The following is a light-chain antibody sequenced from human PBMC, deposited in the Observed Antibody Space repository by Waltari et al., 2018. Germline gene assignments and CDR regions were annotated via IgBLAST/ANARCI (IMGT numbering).Light chain of an antibody. CDR3: FSYAGSNTYV. CDR1: RSDVGDYKY. V-gene: IGLV2-8*01. Sequence: QSALTQPPSASGSPGQSVTISCSGTRSDVGDYKYVSWYQYYPGKAPKLILYEVNKRPAGVRDRSNGSRSGSTAFLTVSGLQADDEAVYFCFSYAGSNTYVFGSGTTVTVL. J-gene: IGLJ1*01. CDR2: EVN.